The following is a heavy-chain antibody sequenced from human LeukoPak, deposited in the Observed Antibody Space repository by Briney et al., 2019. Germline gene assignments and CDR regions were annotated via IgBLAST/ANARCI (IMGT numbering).Heavy chain of an antibody. CDR3: ARVAGYSYGFPNDAFDI. D-gene: IGHD5-18*01. J-gene: IGHJ3*02. CDR1: RYTFTGYY. Sequence: ASVKVSCKASRYTFTGYYMHWVRQAPGQGLEWMGWINPNSGGTNYAQKFQGRVTMTRDTSISTAYMELSRLRSDDTAVYYCARVAGYSYGFPNDAFDIWGQGTMVTVSS. V-gene: IGHV1-2*02. CDR2: INPNSGGT.